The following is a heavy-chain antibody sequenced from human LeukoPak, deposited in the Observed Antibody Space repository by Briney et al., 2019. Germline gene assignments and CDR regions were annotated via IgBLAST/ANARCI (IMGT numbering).Heavy chain of an antibody. D-gene: IGHD1-26*01. Sequence: GGSLRLSCAAFGVSVYNNHISWVRQAPGKGLERVSVIKSGGGGIYYADSVKGRFTISRDNAKNSLYLQMNSLRAEDTAVYYCAREEVGATFGYYYYYMDVWGKGTTVTVSS. CDR2: IKSGGGGI. J-gene: IGHJ6*03. CDR1: GVSVYNNH. CDR3: AREEVGATFGYYYYYMDV. V-gene: IGHV3-11*04.